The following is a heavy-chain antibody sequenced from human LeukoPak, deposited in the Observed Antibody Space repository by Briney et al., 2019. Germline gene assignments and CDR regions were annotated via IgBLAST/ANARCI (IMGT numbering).Heavy chain of an antibody. Sequence: PGRSLRLSCAASGFTFSTFSMHWVRQAPGKGLEWVAVILYDGSTQYYADSVRGRFTASRDNSKDTLYLQMNSLRVEDTAVYYCARGEGGYDLDYYYGMDVWGQGTTVTVSS. CDR2: ILYDGSTQ. J-gene: IGHJ6*02. V-gene: IGHV3-30*04. CDR3: ARGEGGYDLDYYYGMDV. D-gene: IGHD5-12*01. CDR1: GFTFSTFS.